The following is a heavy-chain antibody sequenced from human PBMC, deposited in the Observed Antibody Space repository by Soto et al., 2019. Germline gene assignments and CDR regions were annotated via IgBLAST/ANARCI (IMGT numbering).Heavy chain of an antibody. V-gene: IGHV4-39*01. CDR3: ARHMASANYDFWSGYYHGGYYYYYGMDV. CDR2: IYYSGST. CDR1: GGSISSSSYY. Sequence: PSETLSLTCTVSGGSISSSSYYWGWIRQPPGKGLEWIGSIYYSGSTYYNPSLKSRVTISVDTSKNQFSLKLSSVTAADTAVYYCARHMASANYDFWSGYYHGGYYYYYGMDVWGQGTTVTVSS. D-gene: IGHD3-3*01. J-gene: IGHJ6*02.